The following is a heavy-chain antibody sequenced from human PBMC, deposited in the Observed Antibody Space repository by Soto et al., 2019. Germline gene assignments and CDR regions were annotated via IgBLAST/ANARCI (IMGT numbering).Heavy chain of an antibody. D-gene: IGHD2-2*01. Sequence: QVQLVQSGAEVKKPGASVKVSCKASGYTFTSYGIGWVRQAPGQGLEWMGWIILYNGNTNYAQKLQGRVTMTTDTSTSTAYMELRSLRSDDTAVYYCARNGYCSSTSCLFDYWGQGTLVTVSS. CDR1: GYTFTSYG. J-gene: IGHJ4*02. CDR3: ARNGYCSSTSCLFDY. CDR2: IILYNGNT. V-gene: IGHV1-18*01.